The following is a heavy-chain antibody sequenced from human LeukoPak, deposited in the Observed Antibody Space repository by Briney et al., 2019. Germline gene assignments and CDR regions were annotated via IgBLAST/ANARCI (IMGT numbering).Heavy chain of an antibody. D-gene: IGHD6-19*01. Sequence: GGSLRLSCAASGFTFSSYGMHWVRQAPGKGLEWVTFIRYDGSNKYYADSVKGRFTISRDNSKNTLYLQMNSLRAEDTAVYYCAKDSSSGYARGYFDYWGQGTLVTVSS. J-gene: IGHJ4*02. CDR2: IRYDGSNK. CDR1: GFTFSSYG. CDR3: AKDSSSGYARGYFDY. V-gene: IGHV3-30*02.